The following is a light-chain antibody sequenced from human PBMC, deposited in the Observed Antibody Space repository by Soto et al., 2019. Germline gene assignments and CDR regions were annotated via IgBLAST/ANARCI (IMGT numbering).Light chain of an antibody. CDR3: QSYDSSSPVV. CDR2: EDN. Sequence: NFMLTQPHSVSESPGETVTISCTRSSGSIASSSVQWYQQRPGSAPTTVIYEDNQRPSGVPDRFSGSIDTSSNSASLTISGLKTEDEADYYCQSYDSSSPVVFGGGTKVTVL. V-gene: IGLV6-57*04. CDR1: SGSIASSS. J-gene: IGLJ2*01.